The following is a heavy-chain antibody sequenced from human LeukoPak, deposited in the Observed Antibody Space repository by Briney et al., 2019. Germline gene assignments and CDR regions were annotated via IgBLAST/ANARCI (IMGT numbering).Heavy chain of an antibody. CDR2: ISGSGGST. V-gene: IGHV3-23*01. Sequence: GGSLRLSCAASGFTFSSYAMSWVRQAPGKGLEWVSAISGSGGSTYYADSVKGRFTISRDNSKNTLYLQMNSLSAEDTAVYYCAKGGSGSYRYYYGMDVWGQGTTVTVSS. J-gene: IGHJ6*02. D-gene: IGHD3-10*01. CDR3: AKGGSGSYRYYYGMDV. CDR1: GFTFSSYA.